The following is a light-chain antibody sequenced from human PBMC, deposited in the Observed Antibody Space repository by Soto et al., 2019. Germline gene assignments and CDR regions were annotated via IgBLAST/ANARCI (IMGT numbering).Light chain of an antibody. V-gene: IGKV1-39*01. Sequence: DIQMTQSPSSLSASVGARVTITCRASQTINNNLNWYQQKPGKAPKLXXYGASSLQSGVPSRFSGSGSGTEFTLPISSLQPEDFATYYCQQSYSIPPITFGQGTRLENK. CDR3: QQSYSIPPIT. CDR1: QTINNN. CDR2: GAS. J-gene: IGKJ5*01.